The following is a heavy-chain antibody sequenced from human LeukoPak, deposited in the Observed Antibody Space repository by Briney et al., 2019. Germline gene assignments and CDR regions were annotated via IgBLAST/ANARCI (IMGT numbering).Heavy chain of an antibody. V-gene: IGHV3-21*01. Sequence: SGGSLGLSCAASGFTFSDQSMNWVRQAPGKGLDWFSSISYNNLHIFYADSVKGRFTISRDNAKNSLYLQMNNLRAEDTAVYYCVGPDSQFDCWGQGTLVTVSS. D-gene: IGHD3-10*01. J-gene: IGHJ4*02. CDR1: GFTFSDQS. CDR2: ISYNNLHI. CDR3: VGPDSQFDC.